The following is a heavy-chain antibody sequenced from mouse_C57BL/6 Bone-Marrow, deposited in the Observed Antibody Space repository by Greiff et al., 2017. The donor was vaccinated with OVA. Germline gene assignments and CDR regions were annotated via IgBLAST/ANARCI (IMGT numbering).Heavy chain of an antibody. CDR2: IYPGSGST. V-gene: IGHV1-55*01. Sequence: QVQLKQPGAELVKPGASVKMSCKASGYTFTSYWITWVKQRPGQGLEWIGDIYPGSGSTNYNEKFKSKATLTVDTSSSTAYMQLSSLTSEDSAVYYCATVVALYWYFDVWSTGTTGTVSS. J-gene: IGHJ1*03. D-gene: IGHD1-1*01. CDR3: ATVVALYWYFDV. CDR1: GYTFTSYW.